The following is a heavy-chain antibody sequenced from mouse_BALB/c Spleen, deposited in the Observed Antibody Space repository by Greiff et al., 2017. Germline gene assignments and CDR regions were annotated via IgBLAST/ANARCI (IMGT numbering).Heavy chain of an antibody. CDR3: ARVPYYDYDERAWFAY. CDR2: ISSGGST. J-gene: IGHJ3*01. CDR1: GFTFSSYA. V-gene: IGHV5-6-5*01. D-gene: IGHD2-4*01. Sequence: EVQGVESGGGLVKPGGSLKLSCAASGFTFSSYAMSWVRQTPEKRLEWVASISSGGSTYYPDSVKGRFTISRDNARNILYLQMSSLRSEDTAMYYCARVPYYDYDERAWFAYWGQGTLVTVSA.